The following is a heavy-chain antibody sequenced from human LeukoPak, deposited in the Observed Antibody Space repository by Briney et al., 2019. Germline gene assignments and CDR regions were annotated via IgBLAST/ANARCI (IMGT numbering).Heavy chain of an antibody. Sequence: SVKVSCKASGYTFTSYYMHWVRQAPGQGLEWMGRIIPILGIANYAQKFQGRVTITADKSTSTAYMELSSLRSEDTAVYYCAREAFAGGYSYGTSFDYWGQGTLVTVSS. CDR3: AREAFAGGYSYGTSFDY. CDR2: IIPILGIA. D-gene: IGHD5-18*01. V-gene: IGHV1-69*04. J-gene: IGHJ4*02. CDR1: GYTFTSYY.